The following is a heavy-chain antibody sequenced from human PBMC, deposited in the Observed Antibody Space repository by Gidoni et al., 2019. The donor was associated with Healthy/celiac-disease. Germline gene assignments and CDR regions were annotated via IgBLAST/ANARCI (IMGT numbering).Heavy chain of an antibody. Sequence: EVQLLESGGGLVQLGGSLRLSCAASGFTFSSYAMSWVRQAPGKGLEWVSAISGSGGSTYYADSVKGRFTISRDNSKNTLYLQMNSLRAEDTAVYYCAKSPDYVWGSYRPYDYWGQGTLVTVSS. CDR3: AKSPDYVWGSYRPYDY. J-gene: IGHJ4*02. CDR2: ISGSGGST. CDR1: GFTFSSYA. D-gene: IGHD3-16*02. V-gene: IGHV3-23*01.